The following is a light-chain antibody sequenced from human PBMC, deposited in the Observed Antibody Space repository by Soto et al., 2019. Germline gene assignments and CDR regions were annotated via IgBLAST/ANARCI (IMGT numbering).Light chain of an antibody. Sequence: DIVLTQSPATLSLSPGERATLSSRASQSVSSYLAWYQQKPGQAPRLLIYDASNRATGIPARFSGSGSGTDFTLTISSLEPEDFAVYYCQQRSNWPLTFGGGTKVDIK. CDR3: QQRSNWPLT. V-gene: IGKV3-11*01. CDR2: DAS. CDR1: QSVSSY. J-gene: IGKJ4*01.